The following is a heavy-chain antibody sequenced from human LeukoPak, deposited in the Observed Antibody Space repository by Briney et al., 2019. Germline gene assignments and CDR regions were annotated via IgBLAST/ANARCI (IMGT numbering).Heavy chain of an antibody. Sequence: PSETLSLTCTVSGGSISSYYWSWIRQPPGKGLEWIGYIYYSGSTNYNPSLKSRVTISVDTSKNQFSLKLSSVTAADTAVYYCAREGGEWAVAADGAFDIWGQGTMVTVSS. V-gene: IGHV4-59*01. CDR3: AREGGEWAVAADGAFDI. J-gene: IGHJ3*02. D-gene: IGHD6-19*01. CDR1: GGSISSYY. CDR2: IYYSGST.